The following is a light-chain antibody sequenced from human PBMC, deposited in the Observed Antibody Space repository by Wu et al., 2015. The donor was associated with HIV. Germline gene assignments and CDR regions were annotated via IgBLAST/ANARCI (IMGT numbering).Light chain of an antibody. J-gene: IGKJ5*01. CDR1: QSISSY. Sequence: DIQMTQSPSSLSASVGDRVTITCRASQSISSYLNWYQQKPEKAPKLLIYAASSLQSGVPSRFSGSGSGTDFTLTISSLQPEDSATYYCQQSYSSITFGQGTRLEIK. V-gene: IGKV1-39*01. CDR2: AAS. CDR3: QQSYSSIT.